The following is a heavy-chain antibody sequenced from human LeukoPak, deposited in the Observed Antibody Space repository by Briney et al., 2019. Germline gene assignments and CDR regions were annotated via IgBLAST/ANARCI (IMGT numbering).Heavy chain of an antibody. CDR3: ARVALEWLFRYYFDY. Sequence: GGSLRLSCAASGFTFSSYSMNWVRQAPGKGPEWVAVISYDGSNKYYADSVKGRFTISRDNSKNTLYLQMNSLRAEDTAVYYCARVALEWLFRYYFDYWGQGTLVTVSS. J-gene: IGHJ4*02. CDR2: ISYDGSNK. V-gene: IGHV3-30*03. D-gene: IGHD3-3*01. CDR1: GFTFSSYS.